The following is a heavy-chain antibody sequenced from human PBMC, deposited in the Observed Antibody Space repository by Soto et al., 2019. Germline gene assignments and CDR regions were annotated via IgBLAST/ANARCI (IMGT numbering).Heavy chain of an antibody. D-gene: IGHD3-9*01. CDR2: ISYDSTKK. Sequence: QVQLVESGGGVVQPGRSLRLSCAASGFTFNSYGMHWVRQGPGNGLEWVAFISYDSTKKYYADSVKGRFTISRANSNSALYVQKNSLTSEDTAVYYCARTRSDWSVFLYYALDVGGQGTTVTVSS. CDR3: ARTRSDWSVFLYYALDV. J-gene: IGHJ6*02. CDR1: GFTFNSYG. V-gene: IGHV3-30*03.